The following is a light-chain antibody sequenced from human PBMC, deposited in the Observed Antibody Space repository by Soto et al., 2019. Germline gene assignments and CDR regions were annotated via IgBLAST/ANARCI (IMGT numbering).Light chain of an antibody. CDR2: FDS. V-gene: IGLV3-21*04. CDR3: QVWDSSSDHVV. J-gene: IGLJ2*01. Sequence: SYELTQPPSVSVAPGKTARITCGGNNIGSKSVHWYQQKPGKTPILVIYFDSDRPSGIPERFSGSNSGNTATLTISRVEAGDEADYYCQVWDSSSDHVVFGGRTKLTVL. CDR1: NIGSKS.